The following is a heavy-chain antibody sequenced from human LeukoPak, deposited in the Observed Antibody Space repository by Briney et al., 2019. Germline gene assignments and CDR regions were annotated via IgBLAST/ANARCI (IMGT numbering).Heavy chain of an antibody. CDR3: AAVAYGSGSYYGRFDY. Sequence: GASVKVSCKASGFTFTSSAVQWVRQARGQRLEWIGWIVVGSGNTNYAQKFQERVTITRDLSTSTAYMAMSSLRSEDTAVYYCAAVAYGSGSYYGRFDYWGQGTLVTVSS. CDR2: IVVGSGNT. D-gene: IGHD3-10*01. V-gene: IGHV1-58*01. CDR1: GFTFTSSA. J-gene: IGHJ4*02.